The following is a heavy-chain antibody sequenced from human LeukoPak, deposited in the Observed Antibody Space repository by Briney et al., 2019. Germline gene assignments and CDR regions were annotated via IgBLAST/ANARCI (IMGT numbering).Heavy chain of an antibody. V-gene: IGHV4-34*01. CDR2: INHSGST. Sequence: PSETLSLTCAVYGGSFSGYYWSWVCQPPGKGLEWIGEINHSGSTNYNPSLKSRVTISVDTSKNQFSLKLSSVTAADTAVYYCARGRGVRGVIGDYWGQGTLVTVSS. CDR3: ARGRGVRGVIGDY. D-gene: IGHD3-10*01. CDR1: GGSFSGYY. J-gene: IGHJ4*02.